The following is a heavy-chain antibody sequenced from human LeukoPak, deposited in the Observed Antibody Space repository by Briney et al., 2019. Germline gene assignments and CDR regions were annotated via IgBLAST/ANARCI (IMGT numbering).Heavy chain of an antibody. V-gene: IGHV4-39*07. CDR2: IYYSGST. D-gene: IGHD3/OR15-3a*01. CDR1: GGSISSYY. J-gene: IGHJ4*02. CDR3: GDGDWGLFDY. Sequence: SETLSLTCTVSGGSISSYYWSWIRQPPGKGLEWIGSIYYSGSTYYNPSLKSRVTISVDTSKNQISLKLSSVTAADTAVYYCGDGDWGLFDYWGQGTLVTVSS.